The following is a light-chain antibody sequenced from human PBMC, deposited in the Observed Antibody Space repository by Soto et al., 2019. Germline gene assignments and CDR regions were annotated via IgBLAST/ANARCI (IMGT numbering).Light chain of an antibody. CDR2: AAS. Sequence: DIQMTQSPSSLSASVGDGVTITCRASQGIRNDLSWYQQKPGKAPKRLIYAASSLQGGVPSRFSGSGSGTEFTLTITSLQPEDFATYYCLLHKSYVWTFGQGTKVDIK. CDR1: QGIRND. V-gene: IGKV1-17*01. CDR3: LLHKSYVWT. J-gene: IGKJ1*01.